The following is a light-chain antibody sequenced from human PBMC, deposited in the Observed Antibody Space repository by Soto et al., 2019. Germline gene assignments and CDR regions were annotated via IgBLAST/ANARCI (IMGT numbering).Light chain of an antibody. CDR1: SSDIGTYNY. CDR3: SSYSTSSTPRM. Sequence: QSALTQPASVSGSPGQSITISCSGTSSDIGTYNYVSWYQQYPGKAPTLLIYDVSNRPSGVSHRFSGSKSANTASLTISGLQAEDEADYYCSSYSTSSTPRMFGGGTKVTVL. CDR2: DVS. J-gene: IGLJ3*02. V-gene: IGLV2-14*03.